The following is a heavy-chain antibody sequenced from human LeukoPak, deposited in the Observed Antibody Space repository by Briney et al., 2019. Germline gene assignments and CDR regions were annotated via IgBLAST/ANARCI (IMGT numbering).Heavy chain of an antibody. J-gene: IGHJ4*02. Sequence: PGGSLRLSCAASGFTFDDYAMHWVRQAPGKGLEWVSLISGDGQRPSYADSVWGRFTISRDNSRGSLYLQMNSLRPEDTALYFCAKYSGGSGDYVVSTFDSWGRGTLVTVSS. CDR2: ISGDGQRP. D-gene: IGHD3-10*02. CDR3: AKYSGGSGDYVVSTFDS. V-gene: IGHV3-43*02. CDR1: GFTFDDYA.